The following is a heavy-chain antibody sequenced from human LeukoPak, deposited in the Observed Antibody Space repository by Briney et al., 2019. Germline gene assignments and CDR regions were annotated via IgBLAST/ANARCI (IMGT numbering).Heavy chain of an antibody. D-gene: IGHD3-16*01. Sequence: SETLSLTCTVSGGSISSGGYYWSWIRQHPGKGLEWIGYIYYSGSTYYNPSLKSRVTISVDTSKNQFSLKLSSVTAADTAVYYCARAPTFYAPDYWGQGTLATVSS. J-gene: IGHJ4*02. CDR1: GGSISSGGYY. CDR2: IYYSGST. CDR3: ARAPTFYAPDY. V-gene: IGHV4-31*03.